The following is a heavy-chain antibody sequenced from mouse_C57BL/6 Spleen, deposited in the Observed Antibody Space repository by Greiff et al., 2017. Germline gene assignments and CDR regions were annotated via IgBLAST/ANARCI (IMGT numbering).Heavy chain of an antibody. CDR1: GYAFTNYL. CDR2: INPGSGGT. D-gene: IGHD2-1*01. V-gene: IGHV1-54*01. J-gene: IGHJ2*01. Sequence: QVQLQQSGAELVRPGTSVKVSCKASGYAFTNYLIEWVKQRPGQGLEWIGVINPGSGGTNYNEKFKGKATLTADKSSSTAYMQLSSLTSEYSAVYFGAREGDYGNYVGNYFDYWGQGTTLTVSS. CDR3: AREGDYGNYVGNYFDY.